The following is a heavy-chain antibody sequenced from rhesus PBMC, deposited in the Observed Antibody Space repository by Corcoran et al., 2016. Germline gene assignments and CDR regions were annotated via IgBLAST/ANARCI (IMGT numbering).Heavy chain of an antibody. V-gene: IGHV4-99*02. D-gene: IGHD5-36*01. CDR1: GYSFSSGYY. Sequence: QVQLQESGPGLVKPSETLSLTCAVSGYSFSSGYYWGWFRQPHGKGLEYIGYISGSSGSTYYNPSLKSRVTISKDTSKNQFSLKLSSVTAADTAVYYCARGGYSYGPFDYWGQGVLVTVSS. J-gene: IGHJ4*01. CDR3: ARGGYSYGPFDY. CDR2: ISGSSGST.